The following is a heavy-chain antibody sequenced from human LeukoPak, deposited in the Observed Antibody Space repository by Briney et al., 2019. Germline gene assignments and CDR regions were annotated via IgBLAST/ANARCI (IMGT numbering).Heavy chain of an antibody. J-gene: IGHJ6*03. CDR1: VGTFSSYA. D-gene: IGHD4-11*01. Sequence: SVKVSCKASVGTFSSYAISWVRQAPGQGLERLGRIIPILGIANYAQKFQGRVTITADKSTSTAYMELSSLRSEDTAVYYCARGRPLQPRGLYYYYMDVWGKGTTVTVSS. CDR3: ARGRPLQPRGLYYYYMDV. V-gene: IGHV1-69*04. CDR2: IIPILGIA.